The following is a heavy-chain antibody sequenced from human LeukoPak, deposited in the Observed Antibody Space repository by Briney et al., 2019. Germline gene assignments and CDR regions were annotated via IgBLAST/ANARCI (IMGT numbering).Heavy chain of an antibody. V-gene: IGHV3-21*01. CDR3: ARASGSYYRGIDY. CDR2: ISSSSSFI. J-gene: IGHJ4*02. CDR1: GFTVSSYT. D-gene: IGHD1-26*01. Sequence: GGSLRLSCTVSGFTVSSYTMNWVRQAPGKGLEWVSSISSSSSFIYSPDSVKGRFTISRDNANNSLYLQMNSLRAEDTAVYYCARASGSYYRGIDYWGQGTLVTVSS.